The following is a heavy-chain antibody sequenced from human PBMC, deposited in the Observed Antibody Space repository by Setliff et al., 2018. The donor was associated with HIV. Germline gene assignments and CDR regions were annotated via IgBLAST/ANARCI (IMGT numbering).Heavy chain of an antibody. D-gene: IGHD3-16*02. CDR3: ARVGGGGLRLGELSSYDAFDI. CDR1: GYTFTGYY. J-gene: IGHJ3*02. Sequence: ASVKVSCKASGYTFTGYYMHWVRQAPGQGLEWMGWINPNSGGTNYAQKFQGRVTMTRDTSISTAYMELSRLRSDESAVCYWARVGGGGLRLGELSSYDAFDIWGQGTMVTVSS. V-gene: IGHV1-2*02. CDR2: INPNSGGT.